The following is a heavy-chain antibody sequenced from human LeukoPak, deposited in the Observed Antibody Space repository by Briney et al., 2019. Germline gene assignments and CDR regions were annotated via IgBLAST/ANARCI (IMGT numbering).Heavy chain of an antibody. V-gene: IGHV3-30*18. J-gene: IGHJ4*02. D-gene: IGHD6-13*01. CDR2: ILYDGSNK. Sequence: GGSLRLSCAASGFTFSSYGTHWVRQAPGKGLEWVALILYDGSNKYYADSVKGRFTISRDNSKNTLYLQTNSLRAEDTAVYYCAKDRIAAALALFDYWGQGTLVTVSS. CDR3: AKDRIAAALALFDY. CDR1: GFTFSSYG.